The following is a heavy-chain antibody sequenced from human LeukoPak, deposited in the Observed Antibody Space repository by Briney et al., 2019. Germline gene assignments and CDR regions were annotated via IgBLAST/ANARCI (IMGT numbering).Heavy chain of an antibody. CDR1: GYSFTSYW. CDR3: ARRYCSGGSCYPSWFDP. V-gene: IGHV5-51*01. Sequence: GESLKISCKGSGYSFTSYWIGWVRQMPGKGLEWMGIIYSGDSDTRYSPSFQGQVTISADKSISTAYLQWSSLKASDTAMYYCARRYCSGGSCYPSWFDPWGQGTLVTVSS. J-gene: IGHJ5*02. D-gene: IGHD2-15*01. CDR2: IYSGDSDT.